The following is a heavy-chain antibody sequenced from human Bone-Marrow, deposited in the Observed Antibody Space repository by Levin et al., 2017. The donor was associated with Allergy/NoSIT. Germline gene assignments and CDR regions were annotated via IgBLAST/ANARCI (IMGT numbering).Heavy chain of an antibody. CDR3: AKDPDIAVAAFFDY. CDR1: GFTFSSYA. Sequence: GESLKISCAASGFTFSSYAMSWVRQAPGKGLEWVSAISGSGGSTYYADSVKGRFTISRDNSKNTLYLQMNSLRAEDTAVYYCAKDPDIAVAAFFDYWGQGTLVTVSS. J-gene: IGHJ4*02. CDR2: ISGSGGST. D-gene: IGHD6-19*01. V-gene: IGHV3-23*01.